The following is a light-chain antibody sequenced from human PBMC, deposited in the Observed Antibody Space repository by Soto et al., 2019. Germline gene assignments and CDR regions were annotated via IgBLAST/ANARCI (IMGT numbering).Light chain of an antibody. V-gene: IGKV1-5*03. CDR1: QSISSW. CDR3: QQYNSYSWT. CDR2: KAS. Sequence: DIQMTQSPSTLSASVGERVTITCRASQSISSWLAWYQQKPGKAPKLLIYKASSLESGVPSRFSGSGSETEFTLTISGLQPDDFASYYCQQYNSYSWTFGQGTKVDIK. J-gene: IGKJ1*01.